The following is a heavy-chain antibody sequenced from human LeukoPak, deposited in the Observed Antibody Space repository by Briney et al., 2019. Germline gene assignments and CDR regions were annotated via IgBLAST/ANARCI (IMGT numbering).Heavy chain of an antibody. CDR1: GGSFSGYY. Sequence: SETLSLTCAVYGGSFSGYYWSWIRQPPGKGLEWIGEINHSGSTNYNPSLKSRVTISVDTSKNQFSLKLSSVTAADTAVYYCASQYTAMGPFDYWGQGTLVTVSS. J-gene: IGHJ4*02. D-gene: IGHD5-18*01. V-gene: IGHV4-34*01. CDR2: INHSGST. CDR3: ASQYTAMGPFDY.